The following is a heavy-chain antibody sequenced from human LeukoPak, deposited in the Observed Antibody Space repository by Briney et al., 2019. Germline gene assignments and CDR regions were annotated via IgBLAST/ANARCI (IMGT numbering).Heavy chain of an antibody. Sequence: GGSLRLSCAASGFTFSSYGMHWVRQAPGKGLEWVAVISYDGGNKYYADSVKGRFTISRDNAKNSLYLQMNSLRAEDTAVYYCARDRPYYYDSSGYYKFDYWGQGTLVTVSS. V-gene: IGHV3-30*03. D-gene: IGHD3-22*01. J-gene: IGHJ4*02. CDR1: GFTFSSYG. CDR2: ISYDGGNK. CDR3: ARDRPYYYDSSGYYKFDY.